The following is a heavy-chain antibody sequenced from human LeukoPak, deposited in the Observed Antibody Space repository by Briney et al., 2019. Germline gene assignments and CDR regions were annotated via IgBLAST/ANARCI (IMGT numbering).Heavy chain of an antibody. D-gene: IGHD5-12*01. V-gene: IGHV1-8*01. CDR1: GYTFTSYD. J-gene: IGHJ4*02. CDR3: ARVRGNAYGYDN. Sequence: ASVKVSCKASGYTFTSYDINWVRQATGQGLEWMGWMNPNSGNAGYAQKFQGRVTITRNTSISTAYMELSSLSSEDTAVYYCARVRGNAYGYDNWGQGTLITVSS. CDR2: MNPNSGNA.